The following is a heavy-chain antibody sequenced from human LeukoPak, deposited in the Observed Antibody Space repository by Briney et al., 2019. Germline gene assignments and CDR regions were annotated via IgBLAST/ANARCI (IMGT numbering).Heavy chain of an antibody. CDR3: ARAIIAPRQVGDAFDI. CDR2: IYTSGST. D-gene: IGHD1-26*01. Sequence: PSETLSLTCAVYGGSFSGYYWSWIRQPAGKGLEWIGRIYTSGSTNYNPSLKSRVTMSVDTSKNQFSLKLSSVTAADTAVYYCARAIIAPRQVGDAFDIWGQGTMVTVSS. CDR1: GGSFSGYY. V-gene: IGHV4-59*10. J-gene: IGHJ3*02.